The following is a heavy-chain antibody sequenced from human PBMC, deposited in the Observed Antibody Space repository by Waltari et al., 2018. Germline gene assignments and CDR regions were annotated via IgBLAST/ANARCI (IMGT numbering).Heavy chain of an antibody. J-gene: IGHJ6*02. CDR3: ARGSVVPAAIDYYYYGMDV. CDR2: INHSGST. V-gene: IGHV4-34*01. CDR1: GGSFSGYY. D-gene: IGHD2-2*02. Sequence: QVQLQQWGAGLLKPSETLSLTCAVYGGSFSGYYWRWIRQPPGKGLEWIGEINHSGSTNYNPSLKSRVTISVDTSKNQFSLKLSSVTAADTAVYYCARGSVVPAAIDYYYYGMDVWGQGTTVTVSS.